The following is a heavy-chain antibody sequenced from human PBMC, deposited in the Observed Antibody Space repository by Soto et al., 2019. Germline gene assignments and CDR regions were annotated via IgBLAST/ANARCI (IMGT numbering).Heavy chain of an antibody. V-gene: IGHV3-30*18. D-gene: IGHD7-27*01. Sequence: RLSYAASGFTFSSYGMHWVRQAPGKGLAWVAVISYDGSNKYYTDSVKGRFTISRDNSKNTQYLQMNSLRAEDTAGYYCAKEPYIWGRHYCCYGVGVRGQGTTVTVSS. CDR1: GFTFSSYG. CDR3: AKEPYIWGRHYCCYGVGV. J-gene: IGHJ6*02. CDR2: ISYDGSNK.